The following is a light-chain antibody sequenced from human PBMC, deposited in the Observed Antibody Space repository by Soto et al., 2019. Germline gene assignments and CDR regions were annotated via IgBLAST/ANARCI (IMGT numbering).Light chain of an antibody. CDR2: EGS. CDR1: SNDVGSYNL. CDR3: SSFAGSATVL. J-gene: IGLJ2*01. Sequence: QSALTQPASVSGSPGQSITISCTGTSNDVGSYNLVSWYQQHPGRAPKLMIYEGSKRPSGVSDRFSGSKSGNTASLTISGLQAEDEADYYCSSFAGSATVLFGGGTKLTVL. V-gene: IGLV2-23*01.